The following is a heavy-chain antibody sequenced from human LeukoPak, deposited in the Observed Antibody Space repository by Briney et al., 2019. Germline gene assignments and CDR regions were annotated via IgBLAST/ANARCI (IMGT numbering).Heavy chain of an antibody. CDR3: ARNRVVVPAAP. Sequence: GGSLRLSCEASGFTFSSYWMSWVRQAPGKGLEWVANIKQDGSEIYYVDSVKGRFTISRDNAKNSLYLQMNSQRAEDTAVYYCARNRVVVPAAPWGQGTLVTVSS. CDR2: IKQDGSEI. CDR1: GFTFSSYW. V-gene: IGHV3-7*04. J-gene: IGHJ5*02. D-gene: IGHD2-2*01.